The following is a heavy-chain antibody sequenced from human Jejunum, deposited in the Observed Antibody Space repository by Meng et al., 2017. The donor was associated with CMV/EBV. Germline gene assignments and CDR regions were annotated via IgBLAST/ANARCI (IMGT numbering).Heavy chain of an antibody. D-gene: IGHD3-16*01. Sequence: GASFSTYFWHWIRQPPGKGLEWIGQIDYTGRTRYNPSLKTRVTISVDTSNRQFSLNLRSVIAADTAVYFCARWAGDVQDARPFDYWGQGTQVTVSS. CDR3: ARWAGDVQDARPFDY. J-gene: IGHJ4*02. CDR2: IDYTGRT. CDR1: GASFSTYF. V-gene: IGHV4-34*01.